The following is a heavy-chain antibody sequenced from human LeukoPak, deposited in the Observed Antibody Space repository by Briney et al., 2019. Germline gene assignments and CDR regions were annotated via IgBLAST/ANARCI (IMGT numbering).Heavy chain of an antibody. D-gene: IGHD3-10*01. CDR3: ARTTMVRGVIMGDFDY. CDR1: GYSFTSYW. Sequence: GESLKISCKGSGYSFTSYWIGWVRQMPGKGLEWMGIIYPGDSDTRYSPSFQGQVTISADKSISTAYLQRSSLKASDTAMYYCARTTMVRGVIMGDFDYWGQGTLVTVSS. J-gene: IGHJ4*02. CDR2: IYPGDSDT. V-gene: IGHV5-51*01.